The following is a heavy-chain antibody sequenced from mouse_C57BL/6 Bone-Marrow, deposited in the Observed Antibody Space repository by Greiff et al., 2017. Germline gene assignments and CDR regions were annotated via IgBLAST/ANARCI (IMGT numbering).Heavy chain of an antibody. V-gene: IGHV14-4*01. CDR2: IDPENGDT. CDR3: TTDGCYAMDY. CDR1: GFNIKDDY. Sequence: EVQLQQSGAELVRPGASVKLSCTASGFNIKDDYMHWVKQRPEQGLEWIGWIDPENGDTEYASKFQGKATITAETSSNTAYLQLSSLTSEDTAVYYCTTDGCYAMDYWGQGTSVTVSS. D-gene: IGHD2-3*01. J-gene: IGHJ4*01.